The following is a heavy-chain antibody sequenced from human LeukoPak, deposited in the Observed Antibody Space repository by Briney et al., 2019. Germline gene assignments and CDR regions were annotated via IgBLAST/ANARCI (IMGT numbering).Heavy chain of an antibody. CDR3: ASLFQYSNYNMDV. D-gene: IGHD4-11*01. V-gene: IGHV4-31*03. J-gene: IGHJ6*03. CDR1: GGSISSGGYY. CDR2: IYYSGSP. Sequence: PSQTLSLTCTVSGGSISSGGYYWSWIRQHPGRGLEWIGYIYYSGSPYYNPSLKSRVTISVDTSKNQFSLKLSSVTAADTAVYYCASLFQYSNYNMDVWGKGTTVTVSS.